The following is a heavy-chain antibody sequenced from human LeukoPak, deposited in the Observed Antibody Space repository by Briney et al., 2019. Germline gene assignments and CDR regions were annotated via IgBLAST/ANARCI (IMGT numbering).Heavy chain of an antibody. CDR1: GFTFVDYG. CDR2: INYNGAIT. Sequence: GGSLRLPCATSGFTFVDYGLSWVRRAPGKGLEWLCAINYNGAITDYADSVKGRFTISRDNAKNSLYLRMDSPRAEDTALYYCARDRLGPSFSVSHFDLWGQGTLVTVSS. J-gene: IGHJ4*02. CDR3: ARDRLGPSFSVSHFDL. V-gene: IGHV3-20*04. D-gene: IGHD3-3*02.